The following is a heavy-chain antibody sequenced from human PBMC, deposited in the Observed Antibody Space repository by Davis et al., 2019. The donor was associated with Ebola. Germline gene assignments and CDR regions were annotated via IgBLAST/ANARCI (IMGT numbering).Heavy chain of an antibody. CDR1: GGSISSHY. Sequence: SETLSLTCTVSGGSISSHYWGWIRQPPGKGLEWIGSIYYSGITYCKPSLKSRVTISVDTSKNQFSLQLNSVTPEDTAVYYCARDIGPWIVAVAGTDDAFDIWGQGTMVTVSS. CDR2: IYYSGIT. V-gene: IGHV4-39*02. CDR3: ARDIGPWIVAVAGTDDAFDI. D-gene: IGHD6-19*01. J-gene: IGHJ3*02.